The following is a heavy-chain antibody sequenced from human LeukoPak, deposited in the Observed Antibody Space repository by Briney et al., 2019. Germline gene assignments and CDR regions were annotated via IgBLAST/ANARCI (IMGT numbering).Heavy chain of an antibody. V-gene: IGHV3-21*01. CDR1: GFTFSSYS. D-gene: IGHD3-9*01. CDR2: ISSSSAYI. Sequence: GGSLRLSCAASGFTFSSYSMNWVRQAPGKGLEWVSSISSSSAYINYADSVKGRFTISRDNAKNSLYLQMNSLRAEDTAVYYCARVDYNVSTGYQNYFEFWGQGTLVTVSS. CDR3: ARVDYNVSTGYQNYFEF. J-gene: IGHJ4*02.